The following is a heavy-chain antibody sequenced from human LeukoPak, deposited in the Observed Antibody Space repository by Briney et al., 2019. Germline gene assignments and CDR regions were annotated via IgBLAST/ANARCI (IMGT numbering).Heavy chain of an antibody. V-gene: IGHV3-33*01. Sequence: GGSLRLSCAASGFTFSSYGMHWVRQAPGKGLEWVAVIWYDGSNKYYADSVKGRFTISRDNSKNTLYLQMNSLRAEDTAVYYCARKGWGYYVIYYYGMDVWGQGTTVTVSS. J-gene: IGHJ6*02. CDR1: GFTFSSYG. CDR2: IWYDGSNK. CDR3: ARKGWGYYVIYYYGMDV. D-gene: IGHD3-22*01.